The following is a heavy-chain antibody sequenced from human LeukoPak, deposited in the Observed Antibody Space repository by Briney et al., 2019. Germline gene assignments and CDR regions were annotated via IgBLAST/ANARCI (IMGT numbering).Heavy chain of an antibody. CDR2: ISWNSGSI. J-gene: IGHJ4*02. CDR3: AKDIGYGGNSVSFDY. D-gene: IGHD4-23*01. Sequence: GGSLRLSCAASGFTFDDYAMHWVRQAPGKGLEWDSGISWNSGSIGYADSVKGRFTISRDNAKNSLYLQMNSLRADDTALYYCAKDIGYGGNSVSFDYWGQGTLVTVSS. CDR1: GFTFDDYA. V-gene: IGHV3-9*01.